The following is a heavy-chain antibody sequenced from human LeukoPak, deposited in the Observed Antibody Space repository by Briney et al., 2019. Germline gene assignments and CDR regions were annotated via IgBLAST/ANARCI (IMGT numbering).Heavy chain of an antibody. CDR2: ISGSDGST. J-gene: IGHJ4*02. D-gene: IGHD4-23*01. CDR3: ASLAVRGY. CDR1: GFTFSNYG. V-gene: IGHV3-23*01. Sequence: QTGGSLRLSCVASGFTFSNYGMSWVRQAPGKGLEWVSDISGSDGSTYYADSVKGRFTISRDNSKNRLYLQMNSLRAEDTAIYYCASLAVRGYWGQGTLVTVSS.